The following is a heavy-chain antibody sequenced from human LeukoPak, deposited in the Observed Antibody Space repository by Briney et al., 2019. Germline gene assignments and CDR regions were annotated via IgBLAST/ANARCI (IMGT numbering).Heavy chain of an antibody. Sequence: GRSLRLSCAASGFTFSSYGMHWVRQAPGKGLEWVAVIWYDGSNKYYADSVKGRFTISRDNSKNTLYLQMNSLRAEDTAVYYCARESGAGDYYFDYWGQGTLSPSPQ. CDR2: IWYDGSNK. J-gene: IGHJ4*02. V-gene: IGHV3-33*01. CDR1: GFTFSSYG. D-gene: IGHD7-27*01. CDR3: ARESGAGDYYFDY.